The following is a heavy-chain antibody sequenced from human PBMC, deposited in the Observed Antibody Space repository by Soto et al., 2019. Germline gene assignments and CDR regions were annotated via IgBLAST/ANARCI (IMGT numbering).Heavy chain of an antibody. D-gene: IGHD4-17*01. CDR2: IYYSGST. V-gene: IGHV4-31*03. Sequence: SETLSLTCTVSGGSISSGGYYWSWIRQHPGKGLEWIGYIYYSGSTYYNPSLKSRVTISVDTSKNQFSLKLSSVTAADTAVYYCARGGLYGDYFAFDIWGQGTIVTVSS. J-gene: IGHJ3*02. CDR3: ARGGLYGDYFAFDI. CDR1: GGSISSGGYY.